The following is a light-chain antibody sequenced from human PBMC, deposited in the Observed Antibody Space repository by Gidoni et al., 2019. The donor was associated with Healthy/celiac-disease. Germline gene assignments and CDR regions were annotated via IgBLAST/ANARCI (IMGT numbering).Light chain of an antibody. CDR3: QQRSSA. Sequence: DIVLTQSPATLSLSPGERATLSCRASQSVSSYLAWYQQKPGQAPRLRIYDASNRATGIPARCSGSGSGTDFTLTISSREPEDFAVYYCQQRSSAFGGGTKVEIK. CDR1: QSVSSY. V-gene: IGKV3-11*01. J-gene: IGKJ4*01. CDR2: DAS.